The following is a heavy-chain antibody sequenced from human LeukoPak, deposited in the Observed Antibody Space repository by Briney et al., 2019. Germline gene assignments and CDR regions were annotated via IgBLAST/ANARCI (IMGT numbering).Heavy chain of an antibody. J-gene: IGHJ6*02. D-gene: IGHD5-12*01. V-gene: IGHV4-4*07. CDR3: ARAGGVATSYYYYGMDV. Sequence: PSETLSLTCTVSGGSISSYYWSWIRQPAGKGLEWIGRIYTSGRTNYNPSLKSRVTMSVDTSKNQFSLKLSSVTAADTAVYYCARAGGVATSYYYYGMDVWGQGTTVTVSS. CDR1: GGSISSYY. CDR2: IYTSGRT.